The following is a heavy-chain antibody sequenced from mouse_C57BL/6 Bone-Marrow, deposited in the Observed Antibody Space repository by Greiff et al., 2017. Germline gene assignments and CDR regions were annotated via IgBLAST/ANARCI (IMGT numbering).Heavy chain of an antibody. Sequence: EVKLMESGGGLVQPGGSLKLSCAASGFTFSDYGMAWVRQAPRKGPEWVAFISNLAYSIYYADTVTGRFTISRENAKNNLYLEMSSLRSEDTAMYYCARHYNYAMDYWGQGTSVTVSS. CDR3: ARHYNYAMDY. D-gene: IGHD2-12*01. CDR2: ISNLAYSI. J-gene: IGHJ4*01. V-gene: IGHV5-15*01. CDR1: GFTFSDYG.